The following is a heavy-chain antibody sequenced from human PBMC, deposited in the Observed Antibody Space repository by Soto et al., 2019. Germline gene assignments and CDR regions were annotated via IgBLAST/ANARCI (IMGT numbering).Heavy chain of an antibody. D-gene: IGHD1-26*01. Sequence: QITLKESGPTQVKPTQTLTLTCSFSGFSLNTDGEGVGWVRQPPGEALEWLALIYWDDDERYSPSLKTRLTIKKDNSNNQVVIIMTKMDPVDTETYYCANSRILITEDEQVGAFAYWGQGTLVTVSS. CDR1: GFSLNTDGEG. CDR2: IYWDDDE. J-gene: IGHJ4*02. V-gene: IGHV2-5*02. CDR3: ANSRILITEDEQVGAFAY.